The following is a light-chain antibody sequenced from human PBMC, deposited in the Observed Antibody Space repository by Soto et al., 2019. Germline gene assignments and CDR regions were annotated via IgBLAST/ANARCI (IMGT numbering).Light chain of an antibody. V-gene: IGLV1-40*01. Sequence: QSALTQPPSVSGAPGQTVTISCTGSSSNIGSVYDVHWYQHLPGSAPKLLIYGNDNRPSGVPNRFSGSKSGTSASLAITGLQAEDEADYYCQTYDTSLSASVFGGGTKLTVL. CDR2: GND. J-gene: IGLJ3*02. CDR3: QTYDTSLSASV. CDR1: SSNIGSVYD.